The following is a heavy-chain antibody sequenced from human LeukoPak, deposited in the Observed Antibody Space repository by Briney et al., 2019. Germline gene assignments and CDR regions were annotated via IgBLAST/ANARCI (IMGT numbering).Heavy chain of an antibody. CDR3: ARHVPDSGGGRKWFDP. Sequence: PSETLSLTCTVPGHSISSGYYWGWIRQPPGEGLEWIGSIYYSGSTYYNPSLKSRVTISVDTSKNQFSLKLSSVTAADTAVYYCARHVPDSGGGRKWFDPWGQGTLVTVSS. V-gene: IGHV4-38-2*02. J-gene: IGHJ5*02. CDR1: GHSISSGYY. D-gene: IGHD1-14*01. CDR2: IYYSGST.